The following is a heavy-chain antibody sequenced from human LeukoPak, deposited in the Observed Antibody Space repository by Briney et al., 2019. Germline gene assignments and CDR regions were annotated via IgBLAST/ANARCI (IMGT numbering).Heavy chain of an antibody. D-gene: IGHD6-19*01. V-gene: IGHV3-7*01. CDR2: IKQDGSEK. CDR3: ASTPEQWLGQGLDY. CDR1: GFTFSSYW. J-gene: IGHJ4*02. Sequence: GGSLRLSCAASGFTFSSYWMSWVRQAPGKGLEWVANIKQDGSEKYYVDSVKGRFTISRDNAKNSLYLQMNSLRAEDTAVYYCASTPEQWLGQGLDYWGQGTLVTVSS.